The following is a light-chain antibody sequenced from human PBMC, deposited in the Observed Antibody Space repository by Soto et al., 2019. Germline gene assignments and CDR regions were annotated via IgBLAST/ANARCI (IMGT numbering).Light chain of an antibody. CDR2: DVS. Sequence: QSALTQPASVSGSPGQSITISCTGSSGDIGDYKYVSWYKQHPGKAPKLMIYDVSNRPSGVSNRFSASKSGTTASLTISGLEAEDEADYYCSSYTSTSVVIFGGGTKVTVL. J-gene: IGLJ2*01. V-gene: IGLV2-14*01. CDR3: SSYTSTSVVI. CDR1: SGDIGDYKY.